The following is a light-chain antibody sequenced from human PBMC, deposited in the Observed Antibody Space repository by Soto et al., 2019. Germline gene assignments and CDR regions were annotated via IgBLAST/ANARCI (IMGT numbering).Light chain of an antibody. Sequence: DIQMTQSPSTLSSSVGQRVTITCRASQTISTCLASYQQKPGKAPKLLLYKASTLENGVPSRFSGSGSGTDFTLTISSLQPDDFSTYYCQIYNSYSLRAFGQGTKVEIK. CDR2: KAS. CDR3: QIYNSYSLRA. CDR1: QTISTC. J-gene: IGKJ1*01. V-gene: IGKV1-5*03.